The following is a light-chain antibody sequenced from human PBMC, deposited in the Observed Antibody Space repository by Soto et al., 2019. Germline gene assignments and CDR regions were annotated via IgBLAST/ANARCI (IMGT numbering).Light chain of an antibody. CDR1: SSDVGGYNY. V-gene: IGLV2-14*01. Sequence: QSALTQPASVSGSPGQSITISCTGSSSDVGGYNYVSWYRQHPGKAPQLMIYEVSNRPSGVSHRFSGSQSGNTASLTISGLQAEDEADYYCRSYRGSSTAFVFGSGTKLTVL. J-gene: IGLJ1*01. CDR3: RSYRGSSTAFV. CDR2: EVS.